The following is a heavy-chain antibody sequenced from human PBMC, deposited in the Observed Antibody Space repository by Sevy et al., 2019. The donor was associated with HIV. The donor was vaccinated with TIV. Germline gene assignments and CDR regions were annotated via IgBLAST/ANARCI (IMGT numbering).Heavy chain of an antibody. Sequence: GGSLRLSCAASGFIFGSYAMNWVRQAPGKGLEWVAVISYDGSRKYYADSVKGRFTISRDSSKNTLYLQMHSLRTDDTAVYYCARDPGSSWSSFDYWGQGTLVTVSS. D-gene: IGHD6-13*01. CDR3: ARDPGSSWSSFDY. J-gene: IGHJ4*02. CDR2: ISYDGSRK. CDR1: GFIFGSYA. V-gene: IGHV3-30-3*01.